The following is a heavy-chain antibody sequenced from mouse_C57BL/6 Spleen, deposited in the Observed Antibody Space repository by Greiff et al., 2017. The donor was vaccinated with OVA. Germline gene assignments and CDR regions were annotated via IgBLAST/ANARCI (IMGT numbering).Heavy chain of an antibody. V-gene: IGHV10-1*01. CDR3: VRLSRYDYYAMDY. Sequence: EVQGVESGGGLVQPKGSLKLSCAASGFSFNTYAMNWVRQAPGKGLEWVARIRSKSNNYATYYADSVKDRFTISRDDSESMLYLQMNNLKTEDTAMYYCVRLSRYDYYAMDYWGQGTSVTVSS. CDR1: GFSFNTYA. CDR2: IRSKSNNYAT. J-gene: IGHJ4*01.